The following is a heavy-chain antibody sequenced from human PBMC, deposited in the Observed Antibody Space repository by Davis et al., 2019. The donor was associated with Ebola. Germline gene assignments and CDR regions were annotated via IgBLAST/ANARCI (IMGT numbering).Heavy chain of an antibody. Sequence: GESLKISCETSGFTFYNHAMTWVRQAPGKGLEWVSIIYYGDSTFYADSVKGRFTISRDNSKNTLYLQMNSLRAEDTAVYYCAKDDYHSGSPFDYWGQGTLVTVSS. CDR1: GFTFYNHA. D-gene: IGHD1-26*01. J-gene: IGHJ4*02. CDR3: AKDDYHSGSPFDY. CDR2: IYYGDST. V-gene: IGHV3-23*03.